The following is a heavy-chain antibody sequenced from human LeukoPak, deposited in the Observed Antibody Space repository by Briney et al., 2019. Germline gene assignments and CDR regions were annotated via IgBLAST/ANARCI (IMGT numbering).Heavy chain of an antibody. Sequence: ASVKVSCKASGGTFSSYAISWVRQAPGQGLEWMGRIIPILGIANYAQKFQGRVTITADKSTSTAYMELSSLRSEDTAVYYCATGWLEPADETYCYYGMDVWGQGTTVTVSS. CDR1: GGTFSSYA. CDR3: ATGWLEPADETYCYYGMDV. CDR2: IIPILGIA. J-gene: IGHJ6*02. D-gene: IGHD5-12*01. V-gene: IGHV1-69*04.